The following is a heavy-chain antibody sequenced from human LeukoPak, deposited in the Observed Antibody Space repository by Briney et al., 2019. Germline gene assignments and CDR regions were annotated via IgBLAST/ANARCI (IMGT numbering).Heavy chain of an antibody. V-gene: IGHV1-69*13. J-gene: IGHJ4*02. CDR2: IIPIFGTA. D-gene: IGHD1-26*01. CDR1: GGTFSSYA. Sequence: SVKVSCKASGGTFSSYAISWVRQAPGQGLEWMGGIIPIFGTANYAQKFQGRVTITADESTSTAYMELSSLRSEDTAVYYCARDQASGSYSLDDYWGQGTLVTVSS. CDR3: ARDQASGSYSLDDY.